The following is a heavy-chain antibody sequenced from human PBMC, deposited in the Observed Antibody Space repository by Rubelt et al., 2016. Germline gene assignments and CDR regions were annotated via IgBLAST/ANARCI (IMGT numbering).Heavy chain of an antibody. J-gene: IGHJ4*02. Sequence: GGALVQPGGSLRLSCAASGFSFRTYAMTWVRQAPGKGLEGVSGIRADSSYIDYADSVKGRFTISRDNSKNTLYLQLNSLRVDDTAVYYCARASGDGSGSCYGWGQGTLVTVSS. CDR3: ARASGDGSGSCYG. V-gene: IGHV3-23*01. D-gene: IGHD3-10*01. CDR2: IRADSSYI. CDR1: GFSFRTYA.